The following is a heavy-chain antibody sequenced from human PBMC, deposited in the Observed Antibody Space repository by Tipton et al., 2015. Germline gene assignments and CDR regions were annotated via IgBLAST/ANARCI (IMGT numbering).Heavy chain of an antibody. CDR2: IQYSGST. V-gene: IGHV4-61*01. CDR3: ARARGRHGGLFDS. D-gene: IGHD4-23*01. Sequence: TLSLTCTVSGGSVSSGSYYWSWIRQPPGKGLEWIGYIQYSGSTNYNPSLKSRVTISVDTSKTQFSLKMSSVTASDTAVYYCARARGRHGGLFDSWGQGILVTVS. CDR1: GGSVSSGSYY. J-gene: IGHJ4*02.